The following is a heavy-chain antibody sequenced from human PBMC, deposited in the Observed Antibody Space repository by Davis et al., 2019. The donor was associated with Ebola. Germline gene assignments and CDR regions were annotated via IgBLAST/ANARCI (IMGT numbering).Heavy chain of an antibody. CDR2: ISWNSGSI. CDR3: EKDISPGRWLQLNY. V-gene: IGHV3-9*01. Sequence: GESLKISCAASGFTFADYAMHCVRQAQGKGLEWVAGISWNSGSIGYADSVKGRFTISRDNAKNSRYLQMNSLRAEDTALYYCEKDISPGRWLQLNYWGQGTLVTVSS. J-gene: IGHJ4*02. CDR1: GFTFADYA. D-gene: IGHD5-24*01.